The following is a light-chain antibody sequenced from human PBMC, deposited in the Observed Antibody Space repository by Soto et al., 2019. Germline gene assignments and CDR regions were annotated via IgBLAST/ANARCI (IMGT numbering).Light chain of an antibody. CDR3: QQYGNSPLT. J-gene: IGKJ4*01. CDR1: QSVTSSY. Sequence: EIVLTQSPGTQSLSPGERATLSSRVSQSVTSSYLAWYQQKPGQAPRLLIYGASSRATGIPDRFSGSGSGTDFTLTISRLEPEDFAVYYCQQYGNSPLTFGGGTKVEIK. V-gene: IGKV3-20*01. CDR2: GAS.